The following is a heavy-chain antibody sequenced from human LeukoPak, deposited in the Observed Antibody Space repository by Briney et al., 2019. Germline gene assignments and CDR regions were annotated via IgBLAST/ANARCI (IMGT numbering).Heavy chain of an antibody. CDR2: IYYSGST. V-gene: IGHV4-39*07. J-gene: IGHJ5*02. CDR1: GGSISSSSYY. Sequence: SETLSLTCTVSGGSISSSSYYWGWIRQPPGKGLEWIGSIYYSGSTYYNPSLKTRVTMSVDTSTNQFSLKLSSVTAADTAVYYCARDEGYDFWSGYHGNWFDPWGQGTLVTVSS. CDR3: ARDEGYDFWSGYHGNWFDP. D-gene: IGHD3-3*01.